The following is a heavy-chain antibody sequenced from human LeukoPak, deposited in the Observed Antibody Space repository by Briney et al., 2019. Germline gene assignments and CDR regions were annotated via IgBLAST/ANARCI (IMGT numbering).Heavy chain of an antibody. J-gene: IGHJ3*02. CDR2: IYYSGST. D-gene: IGHD3-10*01. Sequence: SETLSLTCTVPGGSISSYYWSWIRQPPGKGLEWIGYIYYSGSTNYNPSLKSRVTISVDTSKNQFSLKLSSVTAADTAVYHCARDLKGRPHEGYAFDIWGQGTMVTVSS. CDR3: ARDLKGRPHEGYAFDI. V-gene: IGHV4-59*01. CDR1: GGSISSYY.